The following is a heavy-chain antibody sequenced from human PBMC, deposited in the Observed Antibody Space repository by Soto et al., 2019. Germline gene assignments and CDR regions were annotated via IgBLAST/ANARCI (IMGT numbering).Heavy chain of an antibody. V-gene: IGHV4-4*02. Sequence: SETLTITCAVSGCSISSSSWWSWVRQPPGKVLERSGDIYLSGSTNTIPYLKSRVTISVDKNKNQFSLKLSSVTAADAAVNYCAVGYCSSTSCYTRHFAFWGQGTLVTVSS. J-gene: IGHJ4*02. CDR2: IYLSGST. D-gene: IGHD2-2*02. CDR1: GCSISSSSW. CDR3: AVGYCSSTSCYTRHFAF.